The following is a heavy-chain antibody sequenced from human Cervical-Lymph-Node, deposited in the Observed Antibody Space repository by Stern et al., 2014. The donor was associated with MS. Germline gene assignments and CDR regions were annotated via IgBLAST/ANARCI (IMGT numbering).Heavy chain of an antibody. CDR1: RFSVSTYS. J-gene: IGHJ4*02. Sequence: VQLVQSGGGLVKPGGSLRLSCAASRFSVSTYSMTWVRQTPGQGLEWVSSITGSSHYTYYGESVKGRFTISTDNAEASIFLQLNSLRAEDTAVYYCSGGPVSGPIDYWGQGTLVTVSS. D-gene: IGHD2-15*01. V-gene: IGHV3-21*01. CDR3: SGGPVSGPIDY. CDR2: ITGSSHYT.